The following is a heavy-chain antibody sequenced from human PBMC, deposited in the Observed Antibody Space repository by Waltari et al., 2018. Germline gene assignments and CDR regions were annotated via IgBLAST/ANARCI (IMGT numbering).Heavy chain of an antibody. V-gene: IGHV3-23*01. Sequence: VQLLESGGGLVQPGGSLRLSCAASGFTFSTYVPSWVRQAPGKGLEWVSGLSVSGDKTFYADSVKGRFTISRDNSRKTLYLQMNSLRAEDTAVYYCARGPPGRLEWGQGTLVTVSS. CDR3: ARGPPGRLE. CDR2: LSVSGDKT. D-gene: IGHD1-1*01. J-gene: IGHJ4*02. CDR1: GFTFSTYV.